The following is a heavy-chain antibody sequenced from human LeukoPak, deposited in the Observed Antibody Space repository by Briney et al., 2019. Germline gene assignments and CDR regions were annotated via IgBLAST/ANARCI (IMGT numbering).Heavy chain of an antibody. V-gene: IGHV3-23*01. J-gene: IGHJ5*02. D-gene: IGHD3-16*01. CDR2: ISATGDRT. CDR3: TKVSFGSRMGFDP. CDR1: GFTFSGYT. Sequence: GGSLRLSCAASGFTFSGYTMSWVRQAPEKGLEWISAISATGDRTYYAESVKGRFTISRDNSKNTLYLQMNNLRAEDTAVYYCTKVSFGSRMGFDPWGQGTLVTVSS.